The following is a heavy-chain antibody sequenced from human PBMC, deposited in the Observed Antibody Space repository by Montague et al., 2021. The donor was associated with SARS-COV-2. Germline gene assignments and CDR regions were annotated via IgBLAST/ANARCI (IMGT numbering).Heavy chain of an antibody. D-gene: IGHD3-10*01. CDR3: AKEDGSGSYYWGVFDY. CDR1: GFTFDDYA. V-gene: IGHV3-9*01. Sequence: SLRLSCAASGFTFDDYAMHWVRQAPGRGLEWVSGISWHSGSIGYAGSVKGRFTISRDNAKNSLYLQMNSLRAEDTALYYCAKEDGSGSYYWGVFDYWGQGTLVTVSS. J-gene: IGHJ4*02. CDR2: ISWHSGSI.